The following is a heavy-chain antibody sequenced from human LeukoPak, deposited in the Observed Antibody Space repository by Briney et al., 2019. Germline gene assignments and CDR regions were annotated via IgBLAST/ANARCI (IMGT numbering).Heavy chain of an antibody. CDR1: GYSISSGYY. CDR3: ARTELVRCYFDY. CDR2: IYYSGST. J-gene: IGHJ4*02. Sequence: SETLSPTCTVSGYSISSGYYWGWIRQPPGKGLEWIGYIYYSGSTNYNPSLKSRVTISVDTSKNQFSLKLSSVTAADTAVYYCARTELVRCYFDYWGQGTLVTVSS. D-gene: IGHD6-13*01. V-gene: IGHV4-61*05.